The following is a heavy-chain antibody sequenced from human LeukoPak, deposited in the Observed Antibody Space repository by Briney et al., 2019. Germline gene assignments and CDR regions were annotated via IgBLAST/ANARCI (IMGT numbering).Heavy chain of an antibody. D-gene: IGHD6-6*01. V-gene: IGHV1-46*01. CDR3: ARGSIAARPRRWFDP. CDR1: GYTLTRYF. Sequence: ASVKVSCKASGYTLTRYFIHWVRQAPGQGLEWMGIINPNGGSTSYSQKFQGRVTMTRDTSTNTVYMELSSLKSEDTAVYYCARGSIAARPRRWFDPWGQGTLVTVSS. CDR2: INPNGGST. J-gene: IGHJ5*02.